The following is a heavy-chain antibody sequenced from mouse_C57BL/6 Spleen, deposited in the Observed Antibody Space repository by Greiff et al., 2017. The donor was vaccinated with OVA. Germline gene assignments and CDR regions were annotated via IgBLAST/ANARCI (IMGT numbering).Heavy chain of an antibody. V-gene: IGHV1-69*01. J-gene: IGHJ4*01. Sequence: QVHVKQPGAELVMPGASVKLSCKASGYTFTSYWMHWVKQRPGQGLEWIGEIDPSDSYTNYNQKFKGKSTLTVDKSSSTAYMQLSSLTSEDSAVYYCARSRYYGSSSYAMDYWGQGTSVTVSS. CDR1: GYTFTSYW. CDR2: IDPSDSYT. CDR3: ARSRYYGSSSYAMDY. D-gene: IGHD1-1*01.